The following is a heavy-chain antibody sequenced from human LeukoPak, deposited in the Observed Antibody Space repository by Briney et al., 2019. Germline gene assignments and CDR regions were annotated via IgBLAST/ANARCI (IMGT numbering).Heavy chain of an antibody. V-gene: IGHV3-66*01. J-gene: IGHJ4*02. CDR1: GFTVSSNY. CDR2: IYSGGST. CDR3: AKDRGYCGSASCYAGHFDY. D-gene: IGHD2-2*01. Sequence: PGWSLRLSCAASGFTVSSNYMSWVRQAPGKGLEWVSVIYSGGSTYYADSVKGRFTIYRDNYKNTLYLQMNSLRAEDTAVYYCAKDRGYCGSASCYAGHFDYWGEETLVTVST.